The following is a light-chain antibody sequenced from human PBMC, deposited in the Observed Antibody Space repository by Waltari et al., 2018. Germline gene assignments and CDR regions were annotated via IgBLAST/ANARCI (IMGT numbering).Light chain of an antibody. CDR3: AAWDDSHVV. V-gene: IGLV1-47*01. Sequence: QSVLTQPPSASGTPGPGVTMSCSGRSPNIGSHNVSWYQQHPGTAPKLLISGNKQLPSGVPDRISGSKSGTSASLAISGLRSEDEADYYCAAWDDSHVVFGGGTKLTVL. CDR2: GNK. J-gene: IGLJ2*01. CDR1: SPNIGSHN.